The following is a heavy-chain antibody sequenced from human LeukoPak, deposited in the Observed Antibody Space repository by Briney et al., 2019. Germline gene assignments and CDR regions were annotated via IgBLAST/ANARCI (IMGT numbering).Heavy chain of an antibody. CDR1: GFTFSSYS. J-gene: IGHJ4*02. CDR2: ISSSSSYI. CDR3: ARGEFYGSGTYFAADY. V-gene: IGHV3-21*01. D-gene: IGHD3-10*01. Sequence: GGSLRLSCAASGFTFSSYSMNWVRQAPGKGLEWVSSISSSSSYIYYADSVKGRFTISRDNSKNTLYLQMNSLRAEDTAVYYCARGEFYGSGTYFAADYWGQGTLVTVSS.